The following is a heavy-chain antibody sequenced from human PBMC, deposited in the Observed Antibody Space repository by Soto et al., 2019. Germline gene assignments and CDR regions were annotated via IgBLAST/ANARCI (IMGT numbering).Heavy chain of an antibody. D-gene: IGHD3-3*01. Sequence: QVQLVQSGAEVKKPGSSVKVSCKASGGTFSSYTISWVRQAPGQGLEWMGRIIPILGIANYAQKFQGRVTITADKATCTAYMELSSLRSEDTAVYYWARGTIFGVASDNWFDPWGQGTLVTVSS. CDR1: GGTFSSYT. CDR2: IIPILGIA. V-gene: IGHV1-69*02. CDR3: ARGTIFGVASDNWFDP. J-gene: IGHJ5*02.